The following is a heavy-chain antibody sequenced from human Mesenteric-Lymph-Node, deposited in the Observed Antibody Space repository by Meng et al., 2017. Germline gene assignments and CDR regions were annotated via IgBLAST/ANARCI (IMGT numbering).Heavy chain of an antibody. CDR1: GGSISSGGFY. J-gene: IGHJ4*02. CDR2: IYYSGST. CDR3: ASFPPPGKQWLVADY. V-gene: IGHV4-31*03. D-gene: IGHD6-19*01. Sequence: GQLQESGPGRVTPSQTLSLTCTVSGGSISSGGFYWSWIRQHPGKGLEWIGYIYYSGSTYYNPSLRSRVAISIDTSKNQFSLKLSSVTAADTAVYYCASFPPPGKQWLVADYWGQGTLVTVSS.